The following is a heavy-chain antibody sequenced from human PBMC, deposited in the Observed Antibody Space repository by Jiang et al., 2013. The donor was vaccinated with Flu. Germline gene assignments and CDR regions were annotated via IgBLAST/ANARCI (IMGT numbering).Heavy chain of an antibody. CDR2: IYYSGST. Sequence: RQHPGKGLEWIGSIYYSGSTYYNPSLKSRVTISVDTSKNQFSLKLSSVTAADTAVYYCARRSGWYLYYFDYWGQGTLVTVSS. D-gene: IGHD6-19*01. CDR3: ARRSGWYLYYFDY. V-gene: IGHV4-39*01. J-gene: IGHJ4*02.